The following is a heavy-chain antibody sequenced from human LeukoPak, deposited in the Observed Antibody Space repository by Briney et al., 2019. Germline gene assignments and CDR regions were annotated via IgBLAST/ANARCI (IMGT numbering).Heavy chain of an antibody. CDR3: ARYGCGGSCFHYYYYYMDV. Sequence: SSQTLSLTCTVSGGSISSGSYYWSWIRQPAGKGLEWIGRIYTSGSTNYNPSLKSRVTISVDTSKNQFSLRLSSVTAADTAVYYCARYGCGGSCFHYYYYYMDVWGKGTTVTISS. J-gene: IGHJ6*03. D-gene: IGHD2-15*01. CDR2: IYTSGST. V-gene: IGHV4-61*02. CDR1: GGSISSGSYY.